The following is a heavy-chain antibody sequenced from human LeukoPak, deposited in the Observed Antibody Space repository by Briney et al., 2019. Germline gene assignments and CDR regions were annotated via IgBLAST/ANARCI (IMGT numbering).Heavy chain of an antibody. J-gene: IGHJ4*02. CDR2: ISDNGAST. D-gene: IGHD5-18*01. Sequence: GGSLRLSCAASRFSFRSFAMHWVRQAPGKGLEYISAISDNGASTYYAKSVKGRFTISRDNSQNTLWLQMGSLRAEDMAVYYCARDNGYSYGPVDYWGQGTLVTVSS. CDR1: RFSFRSFA. CDR3: ARDNGYSYGPVDY. V-gene: IGHV3-64*01.